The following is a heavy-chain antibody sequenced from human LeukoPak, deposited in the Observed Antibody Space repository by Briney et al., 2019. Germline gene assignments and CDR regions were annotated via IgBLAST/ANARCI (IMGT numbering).Heavy chain of an antibody. CDR3: ARSPGYYDSSGDAFDI. V-gene: IGHV1-18*01. CDR1: GYTFTSYG. J-gene: IGHJ3*02. D-gene: IGHD3-22*01. CDR2: ISAYNGNT. Sequence: ASVKVSCKASGYTFTSYGISWVRQAPGQGLEWMGWISAYNGNTNYAQKLQGRVTMTTDTSTSTAYMELRSLRSDDTAVYYCARSPGYYDSSGDAFDIWGQGTMVTVSS.